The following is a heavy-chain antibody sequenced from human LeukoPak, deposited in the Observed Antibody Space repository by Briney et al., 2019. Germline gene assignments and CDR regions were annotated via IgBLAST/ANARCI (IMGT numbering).Heavy chain of an antibody. J-gene: IGHJ4*02. CDR3: ARRIGGYNPFDY. D-gene: IGHD5-24*01. CDR1: GFSFDKYA. CDR2: ISRDSGSI. Sequence: GGSLRLSCAASGFSFDKYAMHCVRQAPGKGLKWVSGISRDSGSILYADSVKGRFTISRDNAKSSLYLQMNSLRAEDTALYYCARRIGGYNPFDYWGQGTQVTVSS. V-gene: IGHV3-9*01.